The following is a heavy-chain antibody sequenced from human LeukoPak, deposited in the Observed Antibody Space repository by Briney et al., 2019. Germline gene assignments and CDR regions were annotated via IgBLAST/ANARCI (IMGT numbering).Heavy chain of an antibody. CDR3: ARETLTYCYDSSGYFSWFDP. D-gene: IGHD3-22*01. Sequence: SVKVSCKASGGTFSSYAISWARQAPGQGLEWMGGIIPIFGTANYAQKFQGRVTITADESTSTAYMELSSLRSEDTAVYYCARETLTYCYDSSGYFSWFDPRGQGTLVTVSS. J-gene: IGHJ5*02. V-gene: IGHV1-69*13. CDR2: IIPIFGTA. CDR1: GGTFSSYA.